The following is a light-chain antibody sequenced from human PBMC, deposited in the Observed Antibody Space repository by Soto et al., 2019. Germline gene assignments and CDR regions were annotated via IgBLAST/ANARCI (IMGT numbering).Light chain of an antibody. CDR3: QQYNNWPWT. CDR2: GAS. V-gene: IGKV3-15*01. Sequence: IVMTQSPATLSLSPGERATLSCRASQSVSSNLAWYQQKPGQAPRLLIYGASTRATGIPARFSGSVSGTEGTLTISSLQSEDGAVYYCQQYNNWPWTFGQGTKVDI. CDR1: QSVSSN. J-gene: IGKJ1*01.